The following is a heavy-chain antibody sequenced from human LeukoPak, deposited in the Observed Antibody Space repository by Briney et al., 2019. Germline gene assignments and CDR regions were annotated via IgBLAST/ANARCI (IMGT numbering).Heavy chain of an antibody. J-gene: IGHJ4*02. CDR1: GFTLRNYW. V-gene: IGHV3-7*01. CDR2: IKQDGSEK. D-gene: IGHD3-10*01. Sequence: PGGSLRLSCAASGFTLRNYWMSWVRQAPGKGLEWVANIKQDGSEKYYVDSVKGRFTISRDNAKNSLYLQMNSLRVEDTAVYYCARTIGYGSGNDQAGGWGQGTLVIVSS. CDR3: ARTIGYGSGNDQAGG.